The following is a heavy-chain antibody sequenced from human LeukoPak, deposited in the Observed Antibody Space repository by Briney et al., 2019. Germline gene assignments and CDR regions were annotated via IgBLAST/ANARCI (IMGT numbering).Heavy chain of an antibody. V-gene: IGHV3-7*03. D-gene: IGHD4-23*01. CDR3: ARGLRWPDF. CDR1: GLTFSDDW. CDR2: INQDASGA. Sequence: GGSLRLSCKTSGLTFSDDWMNCVRQAPGKGPEWVANINQDASGASYVDSVRGRFTISRDNAKESVYLQMNSLRADDTAIYYCARGLRWPDFWGQGTLVTVSS. J-gene: IGHJ4*02.